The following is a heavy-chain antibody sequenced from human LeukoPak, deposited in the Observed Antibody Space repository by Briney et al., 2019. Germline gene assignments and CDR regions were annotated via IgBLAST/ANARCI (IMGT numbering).Heavy chain of an antibody. V-gene: IGHV3-11*01. J-gene: IGHJ4*02. CDR2: ISSSGSNI. CDR3: ARRRDYFDY. CDR1: GFTLSDYY. Sequence: AGGSLRLSCAASGFTLSDYYMNWIRQAPGKGLEWISYISSSGSNIYYADSVKGRFTMSRDNAKGSLYLQMNSLRAEDTAICYCARRRDYFDYWGQGTLVTVSS.